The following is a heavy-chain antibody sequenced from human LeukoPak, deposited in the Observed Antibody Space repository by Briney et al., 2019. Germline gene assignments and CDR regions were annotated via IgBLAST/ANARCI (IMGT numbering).Heavy chain of an antibody. Sequence: SDTLSLTCTVSGGSISSYYWSWIRQPPGKGLEWIGYIYYSGSTNYNPSLKSRVTISVDTSKNQFSLKLSSVTAADTAVYYCARGAGYSSGWYDFDYWGQGTLVTVSS. CDR1: GGSISSYY. CDR2: IYYSGST. V-gene: IGHV4-59*07. CDR3: ARGAGYSSGWYDFDY. J-gene: IGHJ4*02. D-gene: IGHD6-19*01.